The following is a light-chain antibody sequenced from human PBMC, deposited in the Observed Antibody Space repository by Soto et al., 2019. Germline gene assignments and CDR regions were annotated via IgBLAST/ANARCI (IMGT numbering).Light chain of an antibody. CDR2: AAS. V-gene: IGKV1-39*01. CDR1: QRISSY. J-gene: IGKJ1*01. Sequence: DIQMTQSPSSLSASVGDRVTITCRASQRISSYLNWYQQKPGKAPKLLIYAASSLQSGVPSRFSGSGSGTEFSLTISSLQPEDFATYYCQQSYSTRWTFGQGTKVEIK. CDR3: QQSYSTRWT.